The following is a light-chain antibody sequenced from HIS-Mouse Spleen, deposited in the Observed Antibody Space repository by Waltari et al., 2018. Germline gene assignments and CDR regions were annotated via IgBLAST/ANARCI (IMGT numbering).Light chain of an antibody. CDR3: QTWGTGIWV. V-gene: IGLV4-69*01. CDR2: LNSDGSH. Sequence: QLVLTQSPSASASLGASVKLTCTLSSGHSSYAIAWHQQQPEKGPRYLMKLNSDGSHSKRDGIPDRFSGSSSGAERYLTISSRRSEDEADYYCQTWGTGIWVFGGGTKLTVL. J-gene: IGLJ3*02. CDR1: SGHSSYA.